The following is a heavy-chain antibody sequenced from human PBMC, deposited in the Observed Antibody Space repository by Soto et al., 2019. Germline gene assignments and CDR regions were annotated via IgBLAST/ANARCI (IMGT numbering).Heavy chain of an antibody. Sequence: SETLSLTCAVYGGSFSGYYWSWIRQPPGKGLEWIGEINHSGSTNYNPSLKSRVTISVDTSKNQFSLKLSSVTAADTAVYYCARTRITIFGVATRGYFDYWGQGTLVTSPQ. CDR2: INHSGST. CDR3: ARTRITIFGVATRGYFDY. J-gene: IGHJ4*02. V-gene: IGHV4-34*01. CDR1: GGSFSGYY. D-gene: IGHD3-3*01.